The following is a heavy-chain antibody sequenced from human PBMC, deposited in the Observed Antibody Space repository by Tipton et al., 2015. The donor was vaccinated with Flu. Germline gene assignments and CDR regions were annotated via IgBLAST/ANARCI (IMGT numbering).Heavy chain of an antibody. D-gene: IGHD1-26*01. Sequence: QLVQSRAEVKKPGASVKVSCKASGYTFTGYYMHWVRQAPGQGLEWMGWINPNSGGTNYAKKFQGRVTMTRDTSISTAYMELSRLRSDDTAVYYCARSQWELLFGFDYWGQGTLVTVSS. CDR1: GYTFTGYY. CDR2: INPNSGGT. V-gene: IGHV1-2*02. J-gene: IGHJ4*02. CDR3: ARSQWELLFGFDY.